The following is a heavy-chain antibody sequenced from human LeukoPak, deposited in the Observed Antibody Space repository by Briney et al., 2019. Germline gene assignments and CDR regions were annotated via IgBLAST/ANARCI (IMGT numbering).Heavy chain of an antibody. CDR2: ISFGGGHI. CDR3: ARIVLTPPYGMDV. D-gene: IGHD2/OR15-2a*01. Sequence: PGGSLRLSCVASRFTFSSYSMTWVRRAPGTGLEWVSSISFGGGHIFYTDSVKGRFTIFRDDSKNSLYVEMNSLRAEDTAVYFCARIVLTPPYGMDVWGQGTTVTVSS. J-gene: IGHJ6*02. V-gene: IGHV3-21*01. CDR1: RFTFSSYS.